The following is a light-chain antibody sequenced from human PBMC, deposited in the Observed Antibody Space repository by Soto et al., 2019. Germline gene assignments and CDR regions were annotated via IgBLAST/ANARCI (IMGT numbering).Light chain of an antibody. V-gene: IGKV3-15*01. CDR3: QQRLNWPPG. CDR2: GAS. Sequence: IVMTQSPATLSVSPGERATLSCRASQSVSSNLAWYQQKPGQAPRLLIYGASTRATGIPARFSGSGSGTDFTLTISDLEPADFGLYYCQQRLNWPPGFGQGTKVDIK. CDR1: QSVSSN. J-gene: IGKJ1*01.